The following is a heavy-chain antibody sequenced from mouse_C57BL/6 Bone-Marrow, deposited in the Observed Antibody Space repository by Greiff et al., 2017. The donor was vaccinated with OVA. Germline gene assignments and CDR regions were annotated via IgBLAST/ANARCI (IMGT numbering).Heavy chain of an antibody. CDR2: ISDGGSYT. CDR3: ARDHNWGGLGY. J-gene: IGHJ4*01. Sequence: EVKLEESGGGLVKPGGSLKLSCAASGFTFSSYAMSWVRQTPEKRLEWVATISDGGSYTYYPDNVKGRFTISRDNAKNNLYLQMSQLKSEDTAMYYCARDHNWGGLGYWGQGTSVTVSS. D-gene: IGHD4-1*02. V-gene: IGHV5-4*01. CDR1: GFTFSSYA.